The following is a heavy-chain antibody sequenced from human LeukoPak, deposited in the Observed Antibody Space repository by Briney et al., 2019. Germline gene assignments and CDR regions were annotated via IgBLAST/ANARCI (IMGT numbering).Heavy chain of an antibody. CDR3: ARDSRPGIAVALLDY. J-gene: IGHJ4*02. CDR1: GYTFTSYY. D-gene: IGHD6-19*01. CDR2: INPSGGST. V-gene: IGHV1-46*01. Sequence: GASVKVSCKASGYTFTSYYMHWVRQAPGQGLEWMGIINPSGGSTSYAQKFQGRVTMTRDTSTSTVYMELNSLRAEDTAVYYCARDSRPGIAVALLDYWGQGTLVTVSS.